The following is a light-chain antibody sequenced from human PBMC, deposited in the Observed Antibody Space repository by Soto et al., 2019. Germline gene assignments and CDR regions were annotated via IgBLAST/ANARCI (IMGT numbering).Light chain of an antibody. CDR1: QSVSSN. J-gene: IGKJ1*01. V-gene: IGKV3-15*01. CDR3: QQYNNWPPWT. CDR2: GAS. Sequence: EIVMTQSPAILSVSPGERATLSCRATQSVSSNLAWYQQKPGQAPRLLIYGASTRATGIPARFSGSGSGTEFTLTISSLQSEDFAVYYCQQYNNWPPWTFGQGTKVDTK.